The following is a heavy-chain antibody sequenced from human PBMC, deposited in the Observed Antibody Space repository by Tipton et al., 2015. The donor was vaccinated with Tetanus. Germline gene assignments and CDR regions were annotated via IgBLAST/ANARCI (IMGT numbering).Heavy chain of an antibody. CDR1: GTSVRGSGHD. Sequence: TLSLTCTVSGTSVRGSGHDWTWIRQSPGKGLEWIGYIYYTGSTNYNPSLKSGVTISLDTSKNQFSLKLTSVSAADTAVYYCARLTGHSMDVVDYYYFGMDVWGQGTKVTVSS. J-gene: IGHJ6*02. V-gene: IGHV4-61*08. D-gene: IGHD2-21*01. CDR3: ARLTGHSMDVVDYYYFGMDV. CDR2: IYYTGST.